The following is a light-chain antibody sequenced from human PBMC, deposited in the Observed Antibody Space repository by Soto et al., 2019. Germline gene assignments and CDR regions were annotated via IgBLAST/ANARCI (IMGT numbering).Light chain of an antibody. CDR3: QQDYSTRPM. CDR2: WAS. J-gene: IGKJ1*01. V-gene: IGKV4-1*01. CDR1: QSVLYSSNNKNY. Sequence: DIVMTQSPDSLAVSLGERATINCKSSQSVLYSSNNKNYLAWYQQKPGQPPKLLIYWASTRESGVPDRFSGSRSGTDFTLAISSLQAEDLAVYYSQQDYSTRPMFGQGTKVEIK.